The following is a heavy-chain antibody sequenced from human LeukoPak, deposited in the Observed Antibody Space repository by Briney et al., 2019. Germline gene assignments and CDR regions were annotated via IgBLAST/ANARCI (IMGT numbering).Heavy chain of an antibody. V-gene: IGHV3-74*01. D-gene: IGHD2-2*01. Sequence: GGSLRLSCAASGFSFKDSWMYWVRQAPGKGLVWVSHINGDGSDTNYVDSVKGRFTISRDNSKNTMYLQMNSLRAEDTAVYYCAHGSMYQLDYWGQGTLVTVSS. J-gene: IGHJ4*02. CDR1: GFSFKDSW. CDR2: INGDGSDT. CDR3: AHGSMYQLDY.